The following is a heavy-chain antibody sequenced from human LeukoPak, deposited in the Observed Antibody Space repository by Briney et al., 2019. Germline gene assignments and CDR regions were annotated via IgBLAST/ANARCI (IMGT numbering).Heavy chain of an antibody. Sequence: QPGGSLRLSCAASGFTVSSNYMSWVRQAPGKGLEWVSVIYSGGSTYYADSVKGRFTISRDNSKNTLYLQMNSLRAEDTAVYYCARMARTTRITMVRGYYYGMDVWGQGTTVTVSS. D-gene: IGHD3-10*01. CDR3: ARMARTTRITMVRGYYYGMDV. J-gene: IGHJ6*02. CDR1: GFTVSSNY. CDR2: IYSGGST. V-gene: IGHV3-53*01.